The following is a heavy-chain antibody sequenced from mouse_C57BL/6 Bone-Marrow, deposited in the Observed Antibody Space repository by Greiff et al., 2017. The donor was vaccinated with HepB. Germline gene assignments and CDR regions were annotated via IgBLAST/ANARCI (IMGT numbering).Heavy chain of an antibody. CDR1: GYTFTDYN. V-gene: IGHV1-22*01. J-gene: IGHJ3*01. CDR3: ARWGLRRDFAY. D-gene: IGHD2-4*01. Sequence: VQLQQSGPELVKPGASVKMSCKASGYTFTDYNMHWVKQSHGKSLEWIGYINPNNGGTSYNQKFKGKATLTVNKSSSKAYMELRSLTSEDSAVYYCARWGLRRDFAYWGQGTLVTVSA. CDR2: INPNNGGT.